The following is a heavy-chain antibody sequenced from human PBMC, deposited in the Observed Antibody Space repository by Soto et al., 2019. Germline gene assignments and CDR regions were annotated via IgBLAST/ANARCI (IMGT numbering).Heavy chain of an antibody. CDR2: ISYDGSNK. Sequence: QVQLVESGGGVVQPGRSLRLSCAASGFTFSSYGMHWVRQAPGKGLEWVAVISYDGSNKYYADSVKGRFTISRDNSKNTLYLQMNSLRAEDTAVYYCAKDRGSDYYDPNYYGMDVWGQGTTVTVSS. CDR3: AKDRGSDYYDPNYYGMDV. J-gene: IGHJ6*02. CDR1: GFTFSSYG. V-gene: IGHV3-30*18. D-gene: IGHD3-22*01.